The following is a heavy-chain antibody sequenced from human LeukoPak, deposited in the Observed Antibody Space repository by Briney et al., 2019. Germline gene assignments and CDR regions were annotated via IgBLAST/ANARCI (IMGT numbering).Heavy chain of an antibody. V-gene: IGHV4-39*01. CDR3: ARQRWGDYGRVDY. J-gene: IGHJ4*02. CDR1: GGSNRSSSYF. CDR2: IYYSGST. D-gene: IGHD4/OR15-4a*01. Sequence: SDTLSLTCTVPGGSNRSSSYFWGWIRQPPGEGLEWIGSIYYSGSTYYNPSLKSRVTISVDTSKNQFSLNLNSVTAADTAVYYCARQRWGDYGRVDYWGQGTLVTVSS.